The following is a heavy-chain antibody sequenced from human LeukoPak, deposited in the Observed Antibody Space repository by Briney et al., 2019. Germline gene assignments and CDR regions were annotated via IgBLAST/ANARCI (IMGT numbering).Heavy chain of an antibody. CDR1: GFTFSSYA. J-gene: IGHJ3*02. Sequence: GSLRLSCAACGFTFSSYAMHWVRQAPGKGLEWVAVISYDGSNKYYADSVKGRFTISRDNSKNTLYLQMNSLRAEDTAVYYCARDREEAEDAFDIWGQGTMVTVSS. CDR2: ISYDGSNK. CDR3: ARDREEAEDAFDI. V-gene: IGHV3-30-3*01. D-gene: IGHD1-26*01.